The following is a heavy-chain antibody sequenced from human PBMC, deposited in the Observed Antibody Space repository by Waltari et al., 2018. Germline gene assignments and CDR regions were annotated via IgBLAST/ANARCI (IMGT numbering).Heavy chain of an antibody. CDR1: GFAFSNYN. CDR2: ISGSGTYI. V-gene: IGHV3-21*06. J-gene: IGHJ6*03. CDR3: ARENLGVIIFHYYFMDV. D-gene: IGHD3-3*01. Sequence: EVQLVESGGGLVKPGGSLRLSCAASGFAFSNYNMNWVRQAPGKGLEWVSSISGSGTYIYYSDSVKGRFTISRDNAKNSLFLHMNSLRAEDTAVYYCARENLGVIIFHYYFMDVWGKGTTVTISS.